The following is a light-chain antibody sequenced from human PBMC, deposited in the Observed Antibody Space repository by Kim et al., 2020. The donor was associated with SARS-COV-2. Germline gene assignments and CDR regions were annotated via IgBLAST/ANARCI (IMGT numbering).Light chain of an antibody. J-gene: IGLJ2*01. CDR1: SLNHGAGYD. CDR2: GNS. CDR3: QSYDSSLSGFVI. Sequence: VTHACHGGSLNHGAGYDLTWYQQLPGTAPKLLIYGNSRRPSGVPDRFSGSKSGTSASLAITGLQAEDEADYYCQSYDSSLSGFVIFGGGTKLTVL. V-gene: IGLV1-40*01.